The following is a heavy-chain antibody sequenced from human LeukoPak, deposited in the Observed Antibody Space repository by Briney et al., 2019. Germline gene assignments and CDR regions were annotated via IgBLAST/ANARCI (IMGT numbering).Heavy chain of an antibody. J-gene: IGHJ3*02. D-gene: IGHD6-13*01. CDR2: TYYRSKWYN. CDR1: GDSVSRNSAA. V-gene: IGHV6-1*01. CDR3: ARDQFAIAAAGDDAFDI. Sequence: SQTHSLTCAISGDSVSRNSAAWNWIRQSPWRGLEWLGRTYYRSKWYNDYAVSVKSRITINPDTSKNQFSMQLNSVTPEDTAVYICARDQFAIAAAGDDAFDIWGQGTMVTVSS.